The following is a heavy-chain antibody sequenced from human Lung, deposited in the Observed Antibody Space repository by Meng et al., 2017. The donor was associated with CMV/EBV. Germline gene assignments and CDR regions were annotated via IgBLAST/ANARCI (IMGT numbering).Heavy chain of an antibody. V-gene: IGHV3-23*01. D-gene: IGHD1-14*01. CDR2: ISGSGDST. CDR1: GFTFSSYA. Sequence: SCADCGFTFSSYAMSWVRQAQGKGLEWVSAISGSGDSTYYADSVKGRVTISRDNSKNTLYLQMNRLRAEDTALYYCAKGGPGRGFDYWGQGTLVTVSS. CDR3: AKGGPGRGFDY. J-gene: IGHJ4*02.